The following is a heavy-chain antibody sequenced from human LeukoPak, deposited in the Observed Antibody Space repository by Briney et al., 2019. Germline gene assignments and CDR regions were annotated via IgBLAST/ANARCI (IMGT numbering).Heavy chain of an antibody. CDR3: AKTYGSGSYYNSLDY. D-gene: IGHD3-10*01. CDR1: GFTFSSYA. CDR2: ISGSGGST. J-gene: IGHJ4*02. V-gene: IGHV3-23*01. Sequence: PGGSLRLSCAASGFTFSSYAMSWVRQAPGTGLEWVSAISGSGGSTYYADSVKGRFTISRDNSKNTLYLQMNSLRAEDTAVYYCAKTYGSGSYYNSLDYWGQGTLVTV.